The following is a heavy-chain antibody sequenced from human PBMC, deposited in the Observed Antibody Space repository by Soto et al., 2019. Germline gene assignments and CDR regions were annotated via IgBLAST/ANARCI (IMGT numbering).Heavy chain of an antibody. J-gene: IGHJ6*02. V-gene: IGHV1-18*01. CDR3: ARDLPTMDV. Sequence: QVQLVQSGAEVKKPGASVKVSCKASGYTFTSYGISWVRQAPGQGIEGMGWLRAYHCNTNYAQKLPGRVTMTTDTTTSTAYTELRSLGSDDTAVYYWARDLPTMDVWGQGTTVTVSS. CDR1: GYTFTSYG. CDR2: LRAYHCNT.